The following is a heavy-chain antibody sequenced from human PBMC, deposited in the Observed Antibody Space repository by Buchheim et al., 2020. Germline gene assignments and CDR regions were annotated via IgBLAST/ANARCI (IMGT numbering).Heavy chain of an antibody. V-gene: IGHV1-2*02. CDR2: INLNSGGT. J-gene: IGHJ1*01. CDR1: GYIFTGYY. Sequence: QVQLVQSGAEVKKPGASVKVSCKAAGYIFTGYYMHWVRQAPGQGLEWMGWINLNSGGTNYAQKFQGRVTMTTDTYISTAYMDLSRLRSDDTAVYYCARDEAAADTEYFQYWGQGTL. CDR3: ARDEAAADTEYFQY. D-gene: IGHD6-13*01.